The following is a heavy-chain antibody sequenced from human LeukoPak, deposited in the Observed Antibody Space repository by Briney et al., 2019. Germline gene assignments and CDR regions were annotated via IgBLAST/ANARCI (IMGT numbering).Heavy chain of an antibody. J-gene: IGHJ4*02. V-gene: IGHV4-34*01. CDR2: INHSGST. CDR3: ARGPYSSSWYS. CDR1: GGSFSGYY. Sequence: SEPLSLTCAVYGGSFSGYYWSWIRQPPGKGLEWIGEINHSGSTNYNPSLKSRVTISVDTSKNQFSLKLSSVTAADTAVYYCARGPYSSSWYSWGQGTLVTVSS. D-gene: IGHD6-13*01.